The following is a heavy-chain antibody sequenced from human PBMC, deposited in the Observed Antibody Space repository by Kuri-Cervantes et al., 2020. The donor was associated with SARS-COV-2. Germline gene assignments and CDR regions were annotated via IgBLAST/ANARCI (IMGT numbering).Heavy chain of an antibody. CDR3: ARAGGSGGTSNYYYYMDV. CDR1: GFTFSSHS. J-gene: IGHJ6*03. D-gene: IGHD2-15*01. CDR2: TSSGSTYI. V-gene: IGHV3-21*01. Sequence: GESLKISCAASGFTFSSHSMNWVRQAPGKGLEWVSCTSSGSTYIHYVDSVKGRFTISRDNAKNSLYLQMNSLRAEDTAVYYCARAGGSGGTSNYYYYMDVWGKGTTVTVSS.